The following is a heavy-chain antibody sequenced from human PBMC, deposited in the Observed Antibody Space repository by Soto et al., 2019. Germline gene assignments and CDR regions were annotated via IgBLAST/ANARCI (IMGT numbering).Heavy chain of an antibody. Sequence: QVQLVESGGGVVQPGRSLRLSCAASGFTFSSYAMHWVRQAPGKGLEWVAVISYDGSNKYYADSVKGRFTISRDNYKNARYLQMNSMRAEDTAVYYCAREEPEGAAEYYFDYWGQGTLVTVSS. CDR2: ISYDGSNK. V-gene: IGHV3-30-3*01. D-gene: IGHD1-26*01. CDR3: AREEPEGAAEYYFDY. J-gene: IGHJ4*02. CDR1: GFTFSSYA.